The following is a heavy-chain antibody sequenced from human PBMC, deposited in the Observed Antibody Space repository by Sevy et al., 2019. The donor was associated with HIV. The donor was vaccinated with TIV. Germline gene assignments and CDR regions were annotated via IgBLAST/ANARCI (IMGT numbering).Heavy chain of an antibody. CDR1: GFTFEYAW. D-gene: IGHD3-3*02. J-gene: IGHJ4*02. V-gene: IGHV3-15*01. CDR3: ISKMTSEDYFHS. Sequence: GGSLRLSCAASGFTFEYAWMSWVRQAPGKGLEWVGRIKSQRDGGTPEYSAPLKGRFTISRDDSRDTLHLQINSLKTEDTAVYYCISKMTSEDYFHSWGQGTLVTVSS. CDR2: IKSQRDGGTP.